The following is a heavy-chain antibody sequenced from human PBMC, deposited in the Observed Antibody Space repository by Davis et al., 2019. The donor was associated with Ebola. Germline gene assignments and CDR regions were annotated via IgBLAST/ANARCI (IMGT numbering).Heavy chain of an antibody. CDR2: IYYSGST. Sequence: PSETLSLTCTVSGGSITSSHYWSWIRQPPGKGLEWIGYIYYSGSTNYNPSLKSRVTISVDTSKNQFSLKLSSVTAADTAVYYCARVKRYSSSSGAFDIWGQGTMVTVSS. J-gene: IGHJ3*02. V-gene: IGHV4-59*11. D-gene: IGHD6-6*01. CDR3: ARVKRYSSSSGAFDI. CDR1: GGSITSSHY.